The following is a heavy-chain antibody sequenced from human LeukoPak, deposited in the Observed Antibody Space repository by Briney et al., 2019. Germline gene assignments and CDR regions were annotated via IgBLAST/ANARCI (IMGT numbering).Heavy chain of an antibody. CDR2: IYYSGST. CDR3: ARGLDSSGYHSFYWYFDL. D-gene: IGHD3-22*01. CDR1: GGSISSYY. Sequence: SETLSLTCTVSGGSISSYYWSWIRQPPGKGLEWIGYIYYSGSTNYNPSLKSRVTISVDTSKNQFSLKLSSVTAADTAVYYCARGLDSSGYHSFYWYFDLWGRGTLVTVSS. V-gene: IGHV4-59*01. J-gene: IGHJ2*01.